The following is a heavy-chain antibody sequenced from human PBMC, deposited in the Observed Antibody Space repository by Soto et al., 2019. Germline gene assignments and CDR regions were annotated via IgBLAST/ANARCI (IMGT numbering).Heavy chain of an antibody. J-gene: IGHJ5*02. Sequence: SETLSLTCAVYGGSFSGYYWSWIRQPPGKGLEWIGEINHSGSTNYNPSLKSRVTISVDTSKNQFSLKLSSVTAADTAVYYCARKRFLEWSMPRGWFDPWGQGTLVTVSS. D-gene: IGHD3-3*01. CDR1: GGSFSGYY. V-gene: IGHV4-34*01. CDR2: INHSGST. CDR3: ARKRFLEWSMPRGWFDP.